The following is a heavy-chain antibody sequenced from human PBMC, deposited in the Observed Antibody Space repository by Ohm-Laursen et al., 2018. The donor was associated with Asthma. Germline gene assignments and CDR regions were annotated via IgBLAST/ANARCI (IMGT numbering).Heavy chain of an antibody. V-gene: IGHV3-30*03. J-gene: IGHJ4*02. D-gene: IGHD1-7*01. CDR3: ARAEKELHQRPLPVDY. Sequence: SLRLSCTASGFTFSSYGMHWVRQAPGKGLEWVAVISYDGSNKYYADSVKGRFTISRDNSKNTLYLQMNSLRAEDTAVYYCARAEKELHQRPLPVDYWGQGTLVTVSS. CDR2: ISYDGSNK. CDR1: GFTFSSYG.